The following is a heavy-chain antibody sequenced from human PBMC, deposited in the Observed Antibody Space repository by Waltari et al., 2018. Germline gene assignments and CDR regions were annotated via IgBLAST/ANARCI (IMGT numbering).Heavy chain of an antibody. D-gene: IGHD2-15*01. Sequence: QVQLQQSGAELVKHSQTLSLTCDISGDSISSNGVAWNWIRQSPSRGLEWLGRTYYRSKWYNDYAVSVKSRITINPDTSKNQFSLQLNSVTPDDTALYYCARGRNSGFDYWGQGTLVTVSS. CDR2: TYYRSKWYN. CDR3: ARGRNSGFDY. CDR1: GDSISSNGVA. J-gene: IGHJ4*02. V-gene: IGHV6-1*01.